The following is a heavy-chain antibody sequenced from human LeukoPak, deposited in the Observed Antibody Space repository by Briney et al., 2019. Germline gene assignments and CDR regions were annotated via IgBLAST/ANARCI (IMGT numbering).Heavy chain of an antibody. J-gene: IGHJ4*02. Sequence: PSETLSLTCAVSGCSISSGCYSWSWIRQPPGKGLEGIGYIDQSGSTYYNPALKSRVNISVNRPKNQFSLKLSSVTAADTAVYYCARVKYTSGWHFDYWGQGNLVHVSS. CDR1: GCSISSGCYS. D-gene: IGHD6-19*01. CDR3: ARVKYTSGWHFDY. V-gene: IGHV4-30-2*01. CDR2: IDQSGST.